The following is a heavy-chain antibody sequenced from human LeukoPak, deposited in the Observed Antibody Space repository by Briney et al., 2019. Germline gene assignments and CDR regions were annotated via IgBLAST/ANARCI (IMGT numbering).Heavy chain of an antibody. V-gene: IGHV1-46*01. CDR2: INPSGGST. Sequence: ASVKVSCKASGYTFTSYYMHWVRQAPGQGLEWMGIINPSGGSTSYAQKFQGRVTMTRDTSTSTVYMGLSSLRSEDTAVYYCARAIFGVVIGYYYYGMDVWGQGTTVTVSS. CDR1: GYTFTSYY. CDR3: ARAIFGVVIGYYYYGMDV. J-gene: IGHJ6*02. D-gene: IGHD3-3*01.